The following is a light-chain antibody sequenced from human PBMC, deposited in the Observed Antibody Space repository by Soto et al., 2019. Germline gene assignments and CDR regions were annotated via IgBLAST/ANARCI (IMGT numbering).Light chain of an antibody. Sequence: EIVLTQSPSTLSVSPGERATLSCRASQSISHFLAWYQQRPGQAPRLLIYDASNRATGIPTRFSGSGSETDFTLTISSLEPEDFAVYYCQQYGSSGTFGQGTKVDIK. CDR2: DAS. CDR3: QQYGSSGT. V-gene: IGKV3-11*01. J-gene: IGKJ1*01. CDR1: QSISHF.